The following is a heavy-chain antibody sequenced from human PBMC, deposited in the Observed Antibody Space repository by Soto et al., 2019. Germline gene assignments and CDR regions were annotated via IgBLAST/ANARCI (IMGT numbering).Heavy chain of an antibody. V-gene: IGHV4-31*03. D-gene: IGHD1-1*01. CDR2: VSYNGST. J-gene: IGHJ4*02. CDR3: ARGVDGNPNHFDY. Sequence: LSLTCFVSGGSISSGIFYWTWIRQHPGKGLEWIGYVSYNGSTFYKPSLESRVAMSADTSKNQFSLRLNSVTAADTAVYFCARGVDGNPNHFDYWGRGTLVTVSS. CDR1: GGSISSGIFY.